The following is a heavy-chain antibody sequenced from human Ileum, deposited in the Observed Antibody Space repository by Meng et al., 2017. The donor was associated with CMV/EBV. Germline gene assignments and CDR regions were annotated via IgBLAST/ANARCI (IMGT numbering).Heavy chain of an antibody. CDR3: AKGLKWELPLEY. D-gene: IGHD1-26*01. Sequence: GESLQISCAASGSTFSSYAMTWVRQAPGKGLEWVSSITGGVGTTYYADSVKGRFTISRDNSKNTLFLQINSLGAEDAALYYCAKGLKWELPLEYWGQGTLVTVSS. V-gene: IGHV3-23*01. J-gene: IGHJ4*02. CDR1: GSTFSSYA. CDR2: ITGGVGTT.